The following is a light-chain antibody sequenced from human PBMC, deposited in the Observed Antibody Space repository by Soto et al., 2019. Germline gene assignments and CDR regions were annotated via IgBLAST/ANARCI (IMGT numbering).Light chain of an antibody. J-gene: IGKJ1*01. CDR1: QSIGTN. V-gene: IGKV3-15*01. CDR3: QQYKSWPAT. Sequence: EIVMTQSPATLSVSPGEGATLSCRASQSIGTNLAWYQQKPGQAPRLLIYGASTRATVFPARFSGSGSGTEFTLTISSLQSEDSAVYYCQQYKSWPATFGQGTKVEIK. CDR2: GAS.